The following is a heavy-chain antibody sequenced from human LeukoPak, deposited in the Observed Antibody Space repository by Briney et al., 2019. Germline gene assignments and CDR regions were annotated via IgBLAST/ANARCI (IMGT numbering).Heavy chain of an antibody. CDR3: ARDRGHFVFNWFDP. J-gene: IGHJ5*02. Sequence: PGRSLRLSCAASRFTFSSYAMHWVRQAPGKGLEWVAVISYDGSNKYYADSVKGRFTISRDNSKNTLYLQMNSLRAEDTAVYYCARDRGHFVFNWFDPWGQGTLVTVSS. D-gene: IGHD6-6*01. CDR2: ISYDGSNK. CDR1: RFTFSSYA. V-gene: IGHV3-30-3*01.